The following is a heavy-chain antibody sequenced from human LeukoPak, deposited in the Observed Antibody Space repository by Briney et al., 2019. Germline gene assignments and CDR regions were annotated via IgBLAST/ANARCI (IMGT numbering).Heavy chain of an antibody. CDR1: GYTFTSYY. J-gene: IGHJ3*02. CDR3: ARALPGGGAFDI. D-gene: IGHD1-14*01. Sequence: GASLKVSCKASGYTFTSYYMHWVRQAPGQGLEGMGIINPGGGSTSYAQKLQGRVTMTRDMSTSTVYMELSSLRSEDTAVYYCARALPGGGAFDIWGQGTMVTVSS. CDR2: INPGGGST. V-gene: IGHV1-46*01.